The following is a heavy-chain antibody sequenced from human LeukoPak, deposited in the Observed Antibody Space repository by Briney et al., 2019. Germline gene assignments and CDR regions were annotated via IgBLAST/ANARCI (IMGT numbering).Heavy chain of an antibody. J-gene: IGHJ4*02. D-gene: IGHD3-10*01. CDR1: GFSFSSYG. CDR3: ARGPTYGSAEPIDY. CDR2: IWYDGNTK. V-gene: IGHV3-33*01. Sequence: GSSLRLSCAASGFSFSSYGMHWVRQAPGKGLEWVAIIWYDGNTKYYADSVKGRFTISRDNSKNILYLQMNSLRAEDTAVYYCARGPTYGSAEPIDYWGQGTLATVSS.